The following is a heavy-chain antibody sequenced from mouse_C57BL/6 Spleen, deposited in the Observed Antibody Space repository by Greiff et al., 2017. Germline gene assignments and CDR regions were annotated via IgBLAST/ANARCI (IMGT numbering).Heavy chain of an antibody. Sequence: VQLQESGGGLVKPGGSLKLSCAASGFTFSSYAMSWVRQTPEKRLEWVATISDGGSYTYYPDNVKGRFTISRDNAKNNLYLQMSHLKSEDTAMYYCAREGGLLPYFDVWGTGTTVTVSS. V-gene: IGHV5-4*01. CDR1: GFTFSSYA. CDR2: ISDGGSYT. CDR3: AREGGLLPYFDV. J-gene: IGHJ1*03. D-gene: IGHD2-3*01.